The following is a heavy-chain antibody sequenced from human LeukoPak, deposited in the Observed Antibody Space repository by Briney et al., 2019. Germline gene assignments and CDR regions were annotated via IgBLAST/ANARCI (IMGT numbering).Heavy chain of an antibody. J-gene: IGHJ4*02. V-gene: IGHV4-4*02. CDR2: IYHSGST. CDR1: GVSISSRNW. Sequence: PSGTLSLTCVVSGVSISSRNWWSWVRQSPGKGLEWIGEIYHSGSTNYNPSLKSRVTISVDKSKNQFSLKLSSVTAADTAVYYCAGSGSYYISDYWGQGTLVTVSS. CDR3: AGSGSYYISDY. D-gene: IGHD1-26*01.